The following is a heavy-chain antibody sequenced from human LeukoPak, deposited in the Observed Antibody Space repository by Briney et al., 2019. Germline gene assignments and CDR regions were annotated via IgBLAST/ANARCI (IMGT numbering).Heavy chain of an antibody. J-gene: IGHJ6*03. CDR1: GFTFDDYA. CDR2: ISWDGGST. Sequence: GGSLRLSCAASGFTFDDYAMHWVRQAPGKGLDGVSLISWDGGSTYYADSVKGRFTISRDNSKNSLYLQMNSLRAEDPAVYYCATYYYMDVWGKGTTVTVSS. CDR3: ATYYYMDV. V-gene: IGHV3-43D*03.